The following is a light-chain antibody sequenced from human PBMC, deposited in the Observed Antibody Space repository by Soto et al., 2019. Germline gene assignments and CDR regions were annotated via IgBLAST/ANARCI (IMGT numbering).Light chain of an antibody. V-gene: IGKV1-9*01. CDR1: QDISKY. J-gene: IGKJ5*01. CDR3: QQLNRYPIT. CDR2: RAS. Sequence: IQLTQSPSSLSASVGDRVTISCRASQDISKYLAWYQQKRGTAPKLLIFRASTLQGGVPSRFTGGGSGTDFNLTINNVQPEDFATYFCQQLNRYPITFGQGTRLEIK.